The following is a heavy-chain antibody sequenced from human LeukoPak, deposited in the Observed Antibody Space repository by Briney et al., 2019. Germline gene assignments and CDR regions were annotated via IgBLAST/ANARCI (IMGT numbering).Heavy chain of an antibody. CDR1: GFTFSSYS. J-gene: IGHJ2*01. CDR2: ISSISSSTI. Sequence: HAGGSLRLSCTASGFTFSSYSMNWVRQAPGKGLEWVSYISSISSSTIYYADSVKGRFTISRDNAKNSLYLQMNSLRAEDTAVYYCARDVYCSSTSYCYWFFDLWGRGTLVTVSS. CDR3: ARDVYCSSTSYCYWFFDL. D-gene: IGHD2-2*01. V-gene: IGHV3-48*01.